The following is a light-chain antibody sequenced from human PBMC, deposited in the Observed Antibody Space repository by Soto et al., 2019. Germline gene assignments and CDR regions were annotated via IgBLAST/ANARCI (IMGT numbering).Light chain of an antibody. CDR2: DAS. Sequence: EIVLTQSPATLSLSPGERATLSCRASQSVNNYLAWYQQKPGQPPRLLIYDASNRATGIPARFSGSGSVTDFTLTSSRPEPADFAIYYCQQRSTWPAYTFGQGTKLEIK. CDR3: QQRSTWPAYT. CDR1: QSVNNY. V-gene: IGKV3-11*01. J-gene: IGKJ2*01.